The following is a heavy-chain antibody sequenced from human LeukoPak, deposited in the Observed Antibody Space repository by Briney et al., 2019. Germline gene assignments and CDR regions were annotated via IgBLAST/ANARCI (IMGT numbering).Heavy chain of an antibody. J-gene: IGHJ4*02. CDR3: ASLTFGPDY. V-gene: IGHV3-74*01. CDR1: GVTFNTYW. D-gene: IGHD3-16*01. Sequence: GGSLRLACEAAGVTFNTYWIHLVRQAPGKGLVWVAGTNTDGTWTNYADCVTGRFTISRDNVKNMLHPQMNSLRAEDTAVYYCASLTFGPDYWGQGTLVTVSS. CDR2: TNTDGTWT.